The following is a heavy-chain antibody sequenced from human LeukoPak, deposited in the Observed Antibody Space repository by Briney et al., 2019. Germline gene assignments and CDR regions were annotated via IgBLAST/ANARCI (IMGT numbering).Heavy chain of an antibody. D-gene: IGHD1-26*01. CDR1: GASITSTY. CDR2: IYYSGST. J-gene: IGHJ4*02. V-gene: IGHV4-59*01. Sequence: SETLSLTCTVSGASITSTYWTWIRQPPGKGLEWIAYIYYSGSTSYNPSLKSRVTISVDTSKNQFSLKLNSVTAADTAMYYCARLFHPALSGNYPFDYWGQGTLVTVSS. CDR3: ARLFHPALSGNYPFDY.